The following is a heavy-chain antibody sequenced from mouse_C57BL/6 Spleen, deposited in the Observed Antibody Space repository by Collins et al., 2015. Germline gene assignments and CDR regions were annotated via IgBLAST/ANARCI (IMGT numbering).Heavy chain of an antibody. CDR1: GYTFTDYY. CDR3: TTGYYYGSRSSYAMDY. Sequence: VQLKQSGAELVRPGASVKLSCKASGYTFTDYYINWVKQRPEQGLEWIGWIDPENGDTEYASKFQGKATITADTSSNTAYLQLSSLTSEDTAVYYCTTGYYYGSRSSYAMDYWGQGTSVTVSS. V-gene: IGHV14-4*01. D-gene: IGHD1-1*01. CDR2: IDPENGDT. J-gene: IGHJ4*01.